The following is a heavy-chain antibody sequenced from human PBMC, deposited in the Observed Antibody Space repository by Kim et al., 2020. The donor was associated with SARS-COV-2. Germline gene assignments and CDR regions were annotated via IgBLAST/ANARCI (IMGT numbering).Heavy chain of an antibody. J-gene: IGHJ4*02. V-gene: IGHV3-30*04. D-gene: IGHD1-26*01. CDR3: AREIVSVGGTLPFFDY. CDR1: GFTFSSYA. Sequence: GGSLRLSCAASGFTFSSYAMHWLRQAPGKGLEWVAVISYDGSNKYYADSVRGRFTISRDYSKDTLYLQMNSLRPEDTALYYCAREIVSVGGTLPFFDYWGQGTLVTVSS. CDR2: ISYDGSNK.